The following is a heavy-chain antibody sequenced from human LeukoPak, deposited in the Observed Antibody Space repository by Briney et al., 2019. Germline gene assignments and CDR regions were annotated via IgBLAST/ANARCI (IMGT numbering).Heavy chain of an antibody. J-gene: IGHJ2*01. V-gene: IGHV3-9*01. Sequence: GGSLRLSCAISGFNFDDYAMHWVRQAPGRGLEWVSGINWKTGNGIYADSVKGRFTISRDNAKNSLYLQMSSLRAEDTALYYCTRRAARWQFDLWGRGTLLTVSS. CDR3: TRRAARWQFDL. CDR2: INWKTGNG. CDR1: GFNFDDYA. D-gene: IGHD5-24*01.